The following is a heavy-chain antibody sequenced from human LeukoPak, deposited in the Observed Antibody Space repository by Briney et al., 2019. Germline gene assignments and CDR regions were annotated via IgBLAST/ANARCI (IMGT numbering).Heavy chain of an antibody. D-gene: IGHD3-16*01. J-gene: IGHJ4*02. CDR1: GFSFDTHG. Sequence: GKSLRLSCAASGFSFDTHGMHWVRQAPGKGLEWVAVIWYDGKKEYYADSGKGRFTISRDNSKKSLFLQMNGLRAEDTALYYCARDVFADSSGGSFDFWGQGTLVTVSS. CDR2: IWYDGKKE. V-gene: IGHV3-33*01. CDR3: ARDVFADSSGGSFDF.